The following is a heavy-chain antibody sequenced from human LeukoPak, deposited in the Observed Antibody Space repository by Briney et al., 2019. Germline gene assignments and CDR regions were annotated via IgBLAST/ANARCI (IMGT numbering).Heavy chain of an antibody. CDR2: IIPILGIA. CDR1: GGTFSSYA. D-gene: IGHD2-15*01. V-gene: IGHV1-69*04. CDR3: ARDPSSLYCSGGSCYS. J-gene: IGHJ4*02. Sequence: VASVKVSCKASGGTFSSYAISWVRQAPEQGLEWMGRIIPILGIANYAQKFQGRVTITADNSTSTAYKELSSLISEDTAVYYCARDPSSLYCSGGSCYSWGQGTLVTVSS.